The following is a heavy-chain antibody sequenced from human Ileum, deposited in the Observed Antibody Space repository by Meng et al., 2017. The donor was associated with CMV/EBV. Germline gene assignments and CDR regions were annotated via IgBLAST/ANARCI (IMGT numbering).Heavy chain of an antibody. CDR1: GFTLNTYV. D-gene: IGHD1-26*01. J-gene: IGHJ4*02. V-gene: IGHV3-30*02. Sequence: GESLKISCVASGFTLNTYVMHWVRQAPGKGLEWVAFVWLDGSDASYADAVKGRFTVSRDNFENTLYLQMSGLRTEDTAIYYCAREPYSGTYYFFDHWGQGTLVTVSS. CDR2: VWLDGSDA. CDR3: AREPYSGTYYFFDH.